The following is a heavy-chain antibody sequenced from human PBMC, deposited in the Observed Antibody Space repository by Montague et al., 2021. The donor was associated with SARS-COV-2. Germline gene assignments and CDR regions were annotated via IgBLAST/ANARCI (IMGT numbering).Heavy chain of an antibody. V-gene: IGHV4-4*02. CDR1: DVSLSTSTW. CDR2: IYLSGFT. Sequence: SETLSLTCVVSDVSLSTSTWWCWVRQSPGKGLEWVGEIYLSGFTQYNPSVKSRVSISLDDSRSQFSLRLTSLTATDTAMYYCARHVDPCGGHCRNWYFDLWGRGTLVTVSS. CDR3: ARHVDPCGGHCRNWYFDL. J-gene: IGHJ2*01. D-gene: IGHD2-21*02.